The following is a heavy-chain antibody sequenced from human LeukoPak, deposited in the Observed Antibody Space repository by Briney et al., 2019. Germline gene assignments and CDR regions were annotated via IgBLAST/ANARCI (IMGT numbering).Heavy chain of an antibody. CDR1: GFTVSSNY. CDR3: AREPISRAAAGTRYYGMDV. V-gene: IGHV3-53*01. D-gene: IGHD6-13*01. J-gene: IGHJ6*02. CDR2: IYSGGST. Sequence: GGSLRLSCAASGFTVSSNYMSWVRQAPGKGLEWVSVIYSGGSTYYADSVKGRFTISRDNSKNTLYLQMNSLRAEDTAVYYCAREPISRAAAGTRYYGMDVWGQGTTVTVSS.